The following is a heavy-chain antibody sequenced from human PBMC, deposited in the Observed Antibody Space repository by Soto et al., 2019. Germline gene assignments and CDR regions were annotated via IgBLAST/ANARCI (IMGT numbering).Heavy chain of an antibody. CDR1: GYTFTSYG. CDR3: TRGGQLFAGNYFDY. D-gene: IGHD3-10*02. Sequence: QVQLVQSGAEGKKPGASVKVSCKASGYTFTSYGISGGRQAPGQGLEWMGWISNYNGDTNYAQKLQGRVTMTTDTSTSTAYMELRSLKSDDTAVYYCTRGGQLFAGNYFDYWGQGTLVTVSS. CDR2: ISNYNGDT. V-gene: IGHV1-18*01. J-gene: IGHJ4*02.